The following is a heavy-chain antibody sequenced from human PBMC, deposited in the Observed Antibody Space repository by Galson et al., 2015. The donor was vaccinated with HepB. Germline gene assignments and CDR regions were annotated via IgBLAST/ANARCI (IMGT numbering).Heavy chain of an antibody. CDR3: VKDIRQSLDEGNWFDP. Sequence: SLRLSCATSGFTFDDYAMHWVRQVPGKGLEWVSGISWNSDSIGYADSVKGRFTISRDNAKNSLYLQMSNLRSEDTAFYYCVKDIRQSLDEGNWFDPWGQGTLVTVSS. J-gene: IGHJ5*02. D-gene: IGHD6-19*01. CDR1: GFTFDDYA. CDR2: ISWNSDSI. V-gene: IGHV3-9*01.